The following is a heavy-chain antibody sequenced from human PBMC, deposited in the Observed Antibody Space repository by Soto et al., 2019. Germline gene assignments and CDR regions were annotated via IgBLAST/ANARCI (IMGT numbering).Heavy chain of an antibody. Sequence: GESLKISCKGSGYSFTSYWIGWVRQMPGKGLEWMGNIYPGDSDTRYSPSFQGQVTISADKSISTAYLQWSSLKASDTAMYYCARPIHGDLRAFDNWGQGTMVTVSS. J-gene: IGHJ3*02. D-gene: IGHD7-27*01. CDR3: ARPIHGDLRAFDN. V-gene: IGHV5-51*01. CDR1: GYSFTSYW. CDR2: IYPGDSDT.